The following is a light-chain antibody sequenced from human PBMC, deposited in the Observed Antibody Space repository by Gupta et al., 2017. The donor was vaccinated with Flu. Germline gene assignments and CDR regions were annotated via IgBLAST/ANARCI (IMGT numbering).Light chain of an antibody. Sequence: VLTQSPATLSVSPGERVTLSCRARQSVSSNVVWYQQKPGQAPRHIIYGASTRATGIPARFTGSGSGTEFILTITSLQSEDFAVYYCQHYNSWPLTFGGGTKVEIK. V-gene: IGKV3-15*01. CDR2: GAS. CDR1: QSVSSN. J-gene: IGKJ4*01. CDR3: QHYNSWPLT.